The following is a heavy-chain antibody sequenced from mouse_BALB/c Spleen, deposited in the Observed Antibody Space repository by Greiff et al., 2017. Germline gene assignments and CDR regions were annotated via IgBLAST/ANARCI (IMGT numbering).Heavy chain of an antibody. CDR2: ISSGSSTI. CDR3: AREGGSTMITTIAY. CDR1: GFTFSSFG. J-gene: IGHJ3*01. V-gene: IGHV5-17*02. Sequence: EVKLVESGGGLVQPGGSRKLSCAASGFTFSSFGMHWVRQAPEKGLEWVAYISSGSSTIYYADTVKGRFTISRDNPKNTLFLQMTSLRSEDTAMYYCAREGGSTMITTIAYWGQGTLVTVSA. D-gene: IGHD2-4*01.